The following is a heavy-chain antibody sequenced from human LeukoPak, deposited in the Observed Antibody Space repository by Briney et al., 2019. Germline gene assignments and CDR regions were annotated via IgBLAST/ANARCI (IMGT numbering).Heavy chain of an antibody. CDR2: ISSNGGST. Sequence: GGSLRLSCSASGFTFSSYAMHWVRQAPGKGLEYVSAISSNGGSTYYADSVKGRFTISRENSKNTVYLQMNSLRGEDTAMYYCARVGTGTSGYFDYWGQGAPVTVSS. J-gene: IGHJ4*02. D-gene: IGHD2-8*01. V-gene: IGHV3-64*04. CDR1: GFTFSSYA. CDR3: ARVGTGTSGYFDY.